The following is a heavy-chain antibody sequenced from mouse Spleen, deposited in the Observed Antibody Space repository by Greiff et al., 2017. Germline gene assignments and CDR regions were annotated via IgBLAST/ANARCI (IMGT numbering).Heavy chain of an antibody. D-gene: IGHD2-3*01. J-gene: IGHJ1*03. Sequence: EVMLVESGGGLVKPGGSLKLSCAASGFTFSSYTMSWVRQTPEKRLEWVATISGGGGNTYYPDSVKGRFTISRDNAKNTLYLQMSSLRSEDTALYYCARHDGYSHWYFDVWGTGTTVTVSS. V-gene: IGHV5-9*01. CDR2: ISGGGGNT. CDR1: GFTFSSYT. CDR3: ARHDGYSHWYFDV.